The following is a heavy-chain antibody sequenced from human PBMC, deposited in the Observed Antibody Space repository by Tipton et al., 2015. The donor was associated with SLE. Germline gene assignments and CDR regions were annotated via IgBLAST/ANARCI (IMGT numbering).Heavy chain of an antibody. CDR2: MNPNSGNT. D-gene: IGHD6-13*01. Sequence: QSGAEVKKPGASVKVSCKASGYTFTSYDINWVRQATGQGLEWMGWMNPNSGNTGYAQKFQGRVTMTRNTSISTAYMELSSLRSEDTAVYYCARPYSSSWYSYYYYGMDVCGQGTTVTVSS. CDR3: ARPYSSSWYSYYYYGMDV. J-gene: IGHJ6*02. CDR1: GYTFTSYD. V-gene: IGHV1-8*01.